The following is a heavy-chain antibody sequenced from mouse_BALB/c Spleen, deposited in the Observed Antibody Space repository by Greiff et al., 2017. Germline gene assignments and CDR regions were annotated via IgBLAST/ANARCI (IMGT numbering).Heavy chain of an antibody. CDR1: GYTFTDYA. CDR2: ISTYNGNT. Sequence: VQLQQSGPEVVRPGVSVKISCKGSGYTFTDYAMHWVKQSHAKSLEWIGVISTYNGNTNYNQKFKGKATLTADKSSNTAYMQLSSLTSEDSAVYFCARGMTVDYYAMDYWGQGTSVTVPS. J-gene: IGHJ4*01. CDR3: ARGMTVDYYAMDY. V-gene: IGHV1-67*01.